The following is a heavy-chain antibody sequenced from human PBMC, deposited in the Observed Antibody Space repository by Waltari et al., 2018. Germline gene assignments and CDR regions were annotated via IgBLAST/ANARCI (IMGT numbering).Heavy chain of an antibody. CDR3: ARDGRVYYYDSSGYYFDY. CDR2: IIPILGIA. D-gene: IGHD3-22*01. V-gene: IGHV1-69*08. Sequence: QVQLVQSGAEVKKPGSSVKVSCKASGGTFSSYTISWVRQAHGQGLEWMGRIIPILGIANYAQKFQGRVTITADKSTSTAYMELSSLRSEDTAVYYCARDGRVYYYDSSGYYFDYWGQGTLVTVSS. J-gene: IGHJ4*02. CDR1: GGTFSSYT.